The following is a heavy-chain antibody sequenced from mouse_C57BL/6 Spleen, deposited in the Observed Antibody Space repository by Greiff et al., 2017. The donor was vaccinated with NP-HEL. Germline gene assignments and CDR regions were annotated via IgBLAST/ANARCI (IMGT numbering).Heavy chain of an antibody. D-gene: IGHD2-2*01. Sequence: QVQLQQSGAELARPGASVKLSCKASGYTFTSYGISWVKQRTGQGLEWIGEIYPRSGNTYYNEKFKGKATLTADKSSSTAYMEIRSLTSEDAAVYFCARTRYGYDGNFDYWGQGTTLTVSS. J-gene: IGHJ2*01. CDR3: ARTRYGYDGNFDY. CDR1: GYTFTSYG. V-gene: IGHV1-81*01. CDR2: IYPRSGNT.